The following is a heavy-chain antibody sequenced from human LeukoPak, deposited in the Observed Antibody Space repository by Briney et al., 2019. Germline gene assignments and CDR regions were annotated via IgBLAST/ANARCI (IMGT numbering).Heavy chain of an antibody. V-gene: IGHV1-69*04. CDR3: AREESSGHDY. CDR1: GGTFSSYA. D-gene: IGHD6-19*01. J-gene: IGHJ4*02. Sequence: SVKVSCKASGGTFSSYAISWVRQAPGQGLEWVGRIIPILGIANYAQKFQGRVTITADKSTSTAYMELSSLRSEDTAVYYCAREESSGHDYWGQGTLVTVSS. CDR2: IIPILGIA.